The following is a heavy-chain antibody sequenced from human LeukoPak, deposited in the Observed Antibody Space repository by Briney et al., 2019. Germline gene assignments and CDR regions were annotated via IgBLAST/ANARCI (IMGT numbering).Heavy chain of an antibody. Sequence: PSETLSLTYSVYGGSFTDYFWTWIRQSPGKGLEWIGEINDYTGDTKYNPSLNSRVSISLEKSKNQFSLELRSVTAADTAVYCARGRIAKIVVVHSFSYGMDVCGQGTTVAVSS. V-gene: IGHV4-34*01. D-gene: IGHD3-22*01. CDR1: GGSFTDYF. CDR3: ARGRIAKIVVVHSFSYGMDV. J-gene: IGHJ6*02. CDR2: INDYTGDT.